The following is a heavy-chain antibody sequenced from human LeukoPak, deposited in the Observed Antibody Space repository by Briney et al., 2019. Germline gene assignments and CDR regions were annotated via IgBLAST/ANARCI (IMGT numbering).Heavy chain of an antibody. J-gene: IGHJ5*02. D-gene: IGHD6-13*01. V-gene: IGHV3-20*04. CDR3: ARHIAAAGTNWFDH. CDR1: GFTFDDYA. CDR2: INWNGASI. Sequence: GGSLRLSCAASGFTFDDYAMHWVRQAPGKGLEWVFHINWNGASIGYADSVKGRFTISRDNAKTSLYLQMNSLRAEDTALYYCARHIAAAGTNWFDHWGQGTLVTVSS.